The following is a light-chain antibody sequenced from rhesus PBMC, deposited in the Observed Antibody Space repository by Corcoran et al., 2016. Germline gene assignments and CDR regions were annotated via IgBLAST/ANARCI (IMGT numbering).Light chain of an antibody. V-gene: IGKV4-1*01. Sequence: DIVMTQSPDSLAVSLGERVTINCKSSQSLLYSANNKNYLAWYQQKQGKAPKLLISWASTREAGVPDRFTGTGSGTDFTLTISVLQPEDVAVYYCQQYSISPYSFGQGSKVEIK. CDR2: WAS. J-gene: IGKJ2*01. CDR3: QQYSISPYS. CDR1: QSLLYSANNKNY.